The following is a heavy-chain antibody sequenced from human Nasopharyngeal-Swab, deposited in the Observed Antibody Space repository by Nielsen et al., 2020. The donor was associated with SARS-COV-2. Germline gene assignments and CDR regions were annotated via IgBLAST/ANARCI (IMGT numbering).Heavy chain of an antibody. D-gene: IGHD2-2*01. CDR3: ARARYCSSTSCYYAGGMDV. CDR1: GGPISSYY. J-gene: IGHJ6*02. CDR2: IYYSGST. V-gene: IGHV4-59*01. Sequence: SETLSLTCTVSGGPISSYYWSWIRQPPGKGLEWIGYIYYSGSTNYNPSLKSRVTISVDTYKNQFSLKLSSVTAADTAVYYCARARYCSSTSCYYAGGMDVWGQGTTVTVSS.